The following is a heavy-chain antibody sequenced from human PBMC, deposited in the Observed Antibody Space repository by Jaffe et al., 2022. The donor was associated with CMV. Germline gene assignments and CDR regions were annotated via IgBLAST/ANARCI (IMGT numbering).Heavy chain of an antibody. Sequence: QVQLQESGPGLVKPSETLSLTCTVSGGSVSSGSYYWSWIRQPPGKGLEWIGYIYYSGSTNYNPSLKSRVTISVDTSKNQFSLKLSSVTAADTAVYYCARGGYSYGYDYYYGMDVWGQGTTVTVSS. D-gene: IGHD5-18*01. CDR2: IYYSGST. V-gene: IGHV4-61*01. J-gene: IGHJ6*02. CDR1: GGSVSSGSYY. CDR3: ARGGYSYGYDYYYGMDV.